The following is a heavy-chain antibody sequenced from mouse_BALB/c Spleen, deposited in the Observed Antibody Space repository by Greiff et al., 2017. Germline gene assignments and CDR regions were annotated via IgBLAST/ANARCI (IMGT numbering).Heavy chain of an antibody. D-gene: IGHD2-3*01. CDR3: ARSEDGYSSWFAY. V-gene: IGHV14-3*02. Sequence: EVKLMESGAELVKPGASVKLSCTASGFNIKDTYMHWVKQRPEQGLEWIGRIDPANGNTKYDPKFQGKATITADTSSNTAYLQLSSLTSEDTAVYYCARSEDGYSSWFAYWGQGTLVTVSA. CDR1: GFNIKDTY. CDR2: IDPANGNT. J-gene: IGHJ3*01.